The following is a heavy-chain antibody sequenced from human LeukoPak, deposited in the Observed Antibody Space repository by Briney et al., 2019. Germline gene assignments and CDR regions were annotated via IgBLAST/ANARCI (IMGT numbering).Heavy chain of an antibody. V-gene: IGHV1-2*02. CDR2: VNPSTGAT. Sequence: GASVKVSCKASGYTFTGYYIHWVRQAPGQGPEWVGWVNPSTGATNYAQTFQGRVTMTRDTSINTAFVALSSLRSDDTAVYYCARAEGILGTFDYWGQGTLVTVSS. CDR3: ARAEGILGTFDY. J-gene: IGHJ4*02. D-gene: IGHD1-26*01. CDR1: GYTFTGYY.